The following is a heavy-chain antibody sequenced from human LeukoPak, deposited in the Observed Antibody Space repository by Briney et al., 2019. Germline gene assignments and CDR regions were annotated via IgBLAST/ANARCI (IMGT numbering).Heavy chain of an antibody. CDR3: ARGHYGMDV. CDR1: GFTFSSYW. V-gene: IGHV3-7*01. Sequence: GGSLRLSCAASGFTFSSYWMTWVRQAPGKGLEWVANIKKDGGEKYYEDSVKGRFTVSRDNAKNSLYLQMNSLRAEDTAVYYCARGHYGMDVWGQGTTVTVSS. CDR2: IKKDGGEK. J-gene: IGHJ6*02.